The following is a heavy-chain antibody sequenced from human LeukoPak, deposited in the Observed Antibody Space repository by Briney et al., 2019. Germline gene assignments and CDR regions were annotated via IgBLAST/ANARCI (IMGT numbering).Heavy chain of an antibody. D-gene: IGHD3-22*01. CDR1: GGSISSGGYP. CDR2: IYHSGST. V-gene: IGHV4-30-2*01. CDR3: AREAQQYYDSSGYL. J-gene: IGHJ2*01. Sequence: PSQTLSLTCAVSGGSISSGGYPWSWIRQPPGKGLEWIGYIYHSGSTYYNPSLKSRVTISVDRSKNQFSLKLSSVTAADTAVYYCAREAQQYYDSSGYLWGRGTLVTVSS.